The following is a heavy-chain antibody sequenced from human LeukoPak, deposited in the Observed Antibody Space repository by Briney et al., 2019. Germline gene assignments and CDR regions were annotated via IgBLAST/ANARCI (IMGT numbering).Heavy chain of an antibody. Sequence: SETLSLTCTVSGGSISGYYWSWIRQAPGKGLEWIGYIHFGGSTSYYPSLKSRVTMSVGTSENHFSLKLNSVTAADTAVYYCARYAADGRTLEYWGQGTLVTVSS. D-gene: IGHD6-13*01. CDR2: IHFGGST. CDR3: ARYAADGRTLEY. V-gene: IGHV4-59*01. J-gene: IGHJ4*02. CDR1: GGSISGYY.